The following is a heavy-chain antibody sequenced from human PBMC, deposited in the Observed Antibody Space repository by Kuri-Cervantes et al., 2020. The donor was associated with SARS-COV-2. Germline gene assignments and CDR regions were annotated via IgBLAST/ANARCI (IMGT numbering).Heavy chain of an antibody. Sequence: SETLSLPCAVYGGSLCDHDWSGIRQPPGKGLVWIGEINHSGSTKYNPSLKSRVTMSVDTSKNQFSLKVTSVTAADTAVYYCERVDKKGLTVTGLYYDLWGGFLGYMVVWCKGSTVIVSS. CDR2: INHSGST. J-gene: IGHJ6*03. D-gene: IGHD3-3*01. V-gene: IGHV4-34*01. CDR3: ERVDKKGLTVTGLYYDLWGGFLGYMVV. CDR1: GGSLCDHD.